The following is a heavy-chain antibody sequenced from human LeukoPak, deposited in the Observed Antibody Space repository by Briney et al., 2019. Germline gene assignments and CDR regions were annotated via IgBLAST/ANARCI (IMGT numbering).Heavy chain of an antibody. CDR3: EDGIRDCTSGVCYWFDY. Sequence: GASVKVSCKASGGTFSRYAISWVRQATGQGLEWMEVIIPTFGTANYAQQFEGCVTITTDESRSTAYMEMSSLRSEDTSFYQAEDGIRDCTSGVCYWFDYWGQGTLVTVSS. V-gene: IGHV1-69*05. CDR2: IIPTFGTA. CDR1: GGTFSRYA. D-gene: IGHD2-8*01. J-gene: IGHJ4*02.